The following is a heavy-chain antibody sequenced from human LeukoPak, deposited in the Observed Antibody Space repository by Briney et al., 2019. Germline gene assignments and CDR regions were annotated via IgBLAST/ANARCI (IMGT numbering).Heavy chain of an antibody. D-gene: IGHD1-7*01. Sequence: GGSLRLSCAASGFTFSTYWMHWVRQAPGKGLVWVSRINSAGSSISYADSVQGRFTISRDNAKNTLYLQMNSLKTEDTAVYYCTRLSGDNWNYGGNFDSWGQGTLVTVSS. CDR3: TRLSGDNWNYGGNFDS. CDR2: INSAGSSI. CDR1: GFTFSTYW. V-gene: IGHV3-74*01. J-gene: IGHJ4*02.